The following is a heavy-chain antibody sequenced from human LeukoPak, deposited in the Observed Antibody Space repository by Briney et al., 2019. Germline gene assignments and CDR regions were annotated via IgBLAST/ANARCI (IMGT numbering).Heavy chain of an antibody. D-gene: IGHD4-17*01. V-gene: IGHV3-53*01. Sequence: PGGSLRLSCAASGFTVSSNYMSWVRQAPGKGLEWVSVIYSGGSTYYADSVKGRFTISRDNSKNTLYLQMNSLRAEDTAVYYCARDGDYSTGYYYGMDVWGQGTTVTVSS. J-gene: IGHJ6*02. CDR2: IYSGGST. CDR1: GFTVSSNY. CDR3: ARDGDYSTGYYYGMDV.